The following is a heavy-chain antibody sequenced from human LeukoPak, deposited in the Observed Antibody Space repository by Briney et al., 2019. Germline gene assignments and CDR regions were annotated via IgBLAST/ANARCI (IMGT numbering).Heavy chain of an antibody. CDR3: TKSAVPNYWYFDL. Sequence: GESLKISCKGSEYSFSSYWIGWVRQMPGKGLEWMGIIYPGDSDTTYSPSFHGHVTISVDTSIGTAYLQWSSLKASDTAIYYCTKSAVPNYWYFDLWAVAPWSLSPQ. V-gene: IGHV5-51*01. D-gene: IGHD1-1*01. CDR2: IYPGDSDT. CDR1: EYSFSSYW. J-gene: IGHJ2*01.